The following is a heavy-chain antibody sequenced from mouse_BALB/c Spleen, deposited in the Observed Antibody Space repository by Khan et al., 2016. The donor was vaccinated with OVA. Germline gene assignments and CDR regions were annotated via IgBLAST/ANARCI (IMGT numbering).Heavy chain of an antibody. Sequence: EVELVESGGGLVQPGGSRKLSCAASGFTFSNFGMHWVRQAPKKGLEWVAYISSGSSTLYYVDTVKGRFTISRNNPKNTLFLQMTSLRSEDTAMYYCARSGGNFHWYCDVWGAGTSVTVSS. CDR1: GFTFSNFG. V-gene: IGHV5-17*02. CDR3: ARSGGNFHWYCDV. J-gene: IGHJ1*01. CDR2: ISSGSSTL. D-gene: IGHD2-1*01.